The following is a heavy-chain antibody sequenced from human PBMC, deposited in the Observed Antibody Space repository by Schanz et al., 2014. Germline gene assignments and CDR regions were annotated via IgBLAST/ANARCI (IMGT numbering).Heavy chain of an antibody. D-gene: IGHD1-1*01. CDR1: GGSIRSGTYY. V-gene: IGHV4-61*02. J-gene: IGHJ2*01. CDR3: ARDTTWRLDL. CDR2: VFPNGIT. Sequence: QVQLQESGPGLVKPSQTLSLTCSVSGGSIRSGTYYWSWIRQPAGKALEWVGRVFPNGITNYNPSLKSRVTKPLDTSRNQFSVALTSLTAADTAVYYCARDTTWRLDLWGRGTLVTVSS.